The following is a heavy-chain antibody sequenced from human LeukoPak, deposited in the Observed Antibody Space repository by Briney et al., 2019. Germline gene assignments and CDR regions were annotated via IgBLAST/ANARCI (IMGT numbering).Heavy chain of an antibody. CDR2: ISYDGSNK. CDR1: GFTFSSYG. J-gene: IGHJ3*02. V-gene: IGHV3-30*18. D-gene: IGHD3-22*01. Sequence: PGRSLRLSCAASGFTFSSYGMHWVRQAPGKGLEWVAVISYDGSNKYYADSVKGRFTISRDNSKNTLYLQMNSLRAEDTAVYYCAKVNLGDSSVYRAFDIWGRGTMVTVSS. CDR3: AKVNLGDSSVYRAFDI.